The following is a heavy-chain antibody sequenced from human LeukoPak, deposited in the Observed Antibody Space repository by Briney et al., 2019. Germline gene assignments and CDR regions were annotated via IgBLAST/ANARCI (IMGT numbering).Heavy chain of an antibody. V-gene: IGHV3-21*01. CDR2: ISTRSNYI. Sequence: GGSLRLSCAASGFTLSTYSMNWVRQAPGKGLEWVSSISTRSNYIYYADSVKGRFTVSRDNAKNSLYLQMDSLRAEDTAVYYCARDSSWFDYWGQGTLVTVSS. D-gene: IGHD6-13*01. CDR1: GFTLSTYS. CDR3: ARDSSWFDY. J-gene: IGHJ4*02.